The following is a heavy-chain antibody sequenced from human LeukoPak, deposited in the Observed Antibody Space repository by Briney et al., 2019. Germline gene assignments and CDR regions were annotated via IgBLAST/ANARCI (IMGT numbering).Heavy chain of an antibody. CDR3: AKGLELQGPRHAGFDY. V-gene: IGHV3-33*06. Sequence: GRSLRLSCAASGFTFSSYGMHWVRQAPGKGLEWVAVIWYDGSNKYYADSVKGRFTISRDNSKNTLYLQMNSLRAEDTAVYYCAKGLELQGPRHAGFDYWGQGTLVTVSS. CDR2: IWYDGSNK. CDR1: GFTFSSYG. J-gene: IGHJ4*02. D-gene: IGHD1-7*01.